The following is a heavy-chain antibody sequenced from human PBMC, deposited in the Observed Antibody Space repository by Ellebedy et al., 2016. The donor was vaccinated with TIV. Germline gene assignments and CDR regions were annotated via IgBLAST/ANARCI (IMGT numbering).Heavy chain of an antibody. CDR3: ARTFYYDSSGYPLFDY. CDR2: IYSSGST. D-gene: IGHD3-22*01. Sequence: MPSETLSLTCTVSGGSISNYYWSWIRQPPGKGLEWIGYIYSSGSTNYNPSLKSRVTISVDTSKNQFSLKLSSVTAADTAVYYCARTFYYDSSGYPLFDYWGQGTLVTVSS. V-gene: IGHV4-59*08. J-gene: IGHJ4*02. CDR1: GGSISNYY.